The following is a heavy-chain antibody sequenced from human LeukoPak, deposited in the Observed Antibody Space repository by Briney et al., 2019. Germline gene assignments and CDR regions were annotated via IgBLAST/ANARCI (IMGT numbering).Heavy chain of an antibody. CDR2: ISWDGGST. V-gene: IGHV3-43D*03. J-gene: IGHJ4*02. CDR1: GFTFDDYA. CDR3: AKSEPRSSGYYPGYFDY. Sequence: PGGSLRLSYAASGFTFDDYAMHWVRQAPGKGLEWVSLISWDGGSTYYADSVKGRFTISRDNSKNSLYLQMNSLRAEDTALHYCAKSEPRSSGYYPGYFDYWGQGTLVTVSS. D-gene: IGHD3-22*01.